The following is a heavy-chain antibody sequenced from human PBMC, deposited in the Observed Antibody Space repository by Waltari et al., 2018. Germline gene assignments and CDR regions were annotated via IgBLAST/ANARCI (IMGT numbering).Heavy chain of an antibody. D-gene: IGHD2-15*01. CDR1: GGSISTSSYY. Sequence: LQLQESGPGLVKPSETLSLTCTVSGGSISTSSYYWGWLRQPPGKGLEWIGRIYYSWSTYYHPSLKSRVTIYVDTSKNQFSLKLSSVTAADTAVYYCARQGYQIFHYYYYYYMDVWGKGTTVTVSS. CDR3: ARQGYQIFHYYYYYYMDV. J-gene: IGHJ6*03. CDR2: IYYSWST. V-gene: IGHV4-39*01.